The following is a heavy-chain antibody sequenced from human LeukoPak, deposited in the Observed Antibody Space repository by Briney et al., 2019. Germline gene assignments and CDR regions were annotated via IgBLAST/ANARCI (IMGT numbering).Heavy chain of an antibody. J-gene: IGHJ3*02. Sequence: GGSLRLSCAASGFTFSSYSMNWVRQAPGKGLEWVSSISSSSRYIYYADSVKGRFTISRDNAKNSLYLQMNSLRAEDTAVYYCAREVLGWIAAVGKDAFDIWGQGTMVTVSS. D-gene: IGHD6-13*01. V-gene: IGHV3-21*01. CDR3: AREVLGWIAAVGKDAFDI. CDR1: GFTFSSYS. CDR2: ISSSSRYI.